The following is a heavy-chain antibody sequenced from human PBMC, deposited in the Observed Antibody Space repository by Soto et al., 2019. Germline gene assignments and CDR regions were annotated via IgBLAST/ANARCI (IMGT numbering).Heavy chain of an antibody. Sequence: EVQLVESGGDLVQPGGSLRLSCAASGFTFSSYDFHWVRQATGKGLEWVSGIGTAGDTYYAGSVKGRFIMSTENAKNSLYLQMISLRARDTAVYYCTWGADGFDYWGQGTLVTVSS. D-gene: IGHD3-16*01. V-gene: IGHV3-13*01. J-gene: IGHJ4*02. CDR2: IGTAGDT. CDR1: GFTFSSYD. CDR3: TWGADGFDY.